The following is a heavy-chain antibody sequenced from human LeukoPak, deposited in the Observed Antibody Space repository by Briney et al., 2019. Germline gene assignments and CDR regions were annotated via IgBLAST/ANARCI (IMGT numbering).Heavy chain of an antibody. V-gene: IGHV4-61*02. Sequence: ASETLSLTCTVSGGSISSGSYYWSWIRQPAGKGLEWIGRIYTSGSTNYNPSLKSRVTISVDTSKNQFSLKLSSVTAADTAVYYCARTYYDILTGYYEDYTMDVWGQGTTVTVSS. CDR3: ARTYYDILTGYYEDYTMDV. D-gene: IGHD3-9*01. CDR2: IYTSGST. J-gene: IGHJ6*02. CDR1: GGSISSGSYY.